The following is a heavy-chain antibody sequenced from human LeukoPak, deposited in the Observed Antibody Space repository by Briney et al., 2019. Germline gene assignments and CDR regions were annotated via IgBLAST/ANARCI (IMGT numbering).Heavy chain of an antibody. D-gene: IGHD6-19*01. CDR2: AHYSGST. V-gene: IGHV4-59*01. J-gene: IGHJ4*02. CDR1: GGSISSNY. CDR3: ARGGGWHGN. Sequence: ASETLSLTCTVSGGSISSNYWTWIRQPPGKGLEWIGSAHYSGSTKYNSSLKSRLTMSVDTSKNQFSLRLSSVTAADTAVYYCARGGGWHGNWGQGTLVTVSS.